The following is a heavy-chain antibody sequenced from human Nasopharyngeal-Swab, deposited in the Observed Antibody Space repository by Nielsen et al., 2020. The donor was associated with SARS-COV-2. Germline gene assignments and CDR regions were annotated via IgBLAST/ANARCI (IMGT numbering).Heavy chain of an antibody. CDR1: GFTVSSNY. D-gene: IGHD2-2*01. J-gene: IGHJ4*02. CDR3: ARAIFAYQLLIDGYYFDD. V-gene: IGHV3-53*01. CDR2: IYSGGST. Sequence: GGSLRLSCAASGFTVSSNYMSWVRQAPGKGLEWVSVIYSGGSTYYADSVKGRFTISRDNSKNTLYLQMNSLRAEDTAVYYCARAIFAYQLLIDGYYFDDWGQGTLVTVSS.